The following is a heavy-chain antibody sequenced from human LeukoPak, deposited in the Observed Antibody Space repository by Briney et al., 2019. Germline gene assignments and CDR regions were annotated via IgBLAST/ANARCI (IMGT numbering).Heavy chain of an antibody. CDR1: RDMLNSDH. D-gene: IGHD3-3*01. V-gene: IGHV1-8*01. J-gene: IGHJ4*02. Sequence: ASVKLSCKASRDMLNSDHIHWVRQAPGEGLEWMGWMSPNSGDTGCAQKFQGRVTMTRDTSIGTAYMELSSLRSEDTAVYYCARTFRVNPGTDFDYWGQGTLVTVSS. CDR2: MSPNSGDT. CDR3: ARTFRVNPGTDFDY.